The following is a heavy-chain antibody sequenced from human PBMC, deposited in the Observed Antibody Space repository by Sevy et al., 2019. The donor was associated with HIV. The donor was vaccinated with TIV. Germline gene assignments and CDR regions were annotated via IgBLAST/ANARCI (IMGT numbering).Heavy chain of an antibody. D-gene: IGHD6-19*01. V-gene: IGHV3-23*01. CDR2: ISGSGGST. CDR1: GFTFSSYA. J-gene: IGHJ3*02. CDR3: AKDRSGWYRGDAFDN. Sequence: GGSLRLSCAASGFTFSSYAMSWVRQAPGKGLEWVSAISGSGGSTYYADSVKGRFTISRDNSKNTLYLQMNSLRAEDTAVYYCAKDRSGWYRGDAFDNWGQGTMVTVSS.